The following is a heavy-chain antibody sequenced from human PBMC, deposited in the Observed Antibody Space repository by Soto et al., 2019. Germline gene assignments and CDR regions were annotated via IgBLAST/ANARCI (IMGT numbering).Heavy chain of an antibody. V-gene: IGHV4-38-2*01. CDR2: MYHSGSI. Sequence: DTLSLTGAVSGYSISREYYWGWLRQPPAKGLEWIGHMYHSGSIYYNQSLQSRVTISMVTSTNELSLKLASLTPADTAVYYCVRQKGGGIYGDYVADWGQGTLVIVSS. J-gene: IGHJ4*02. CDR1: GYSISREYY. D-gene: IGHD4-17*01. CDR3: VRQKGGGIYGDYVAD.